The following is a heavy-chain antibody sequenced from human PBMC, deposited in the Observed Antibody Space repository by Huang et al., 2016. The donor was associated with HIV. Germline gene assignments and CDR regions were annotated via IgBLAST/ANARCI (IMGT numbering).Heavy chain of an antibody. V-gene: IGHV1-8*01. J-gene: IGHJ3*02. CDR2: VNPKSGNV. CDR1: GYTFSSYD. Sequence: QMQLAQSGAEVKKPGASVKVSCKASGYTFSSYDVNWVRQAAGQGLEWVGWVNPKSGNVGYAKKFQGRVCIMRDTSTNTAYLEVTSLRSEDTAVYYCARGFGSGYYFDAFDMWGQGTMVTVSS. D-gene: IGHD3-22*01. CDR3: ARGFGSGYYFDAFDM.